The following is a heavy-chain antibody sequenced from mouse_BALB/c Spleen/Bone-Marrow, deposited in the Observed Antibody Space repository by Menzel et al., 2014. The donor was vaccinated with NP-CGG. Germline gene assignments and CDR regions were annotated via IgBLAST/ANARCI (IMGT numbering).Heavy chain of an antibody. J-gene: IGHJ4*01. CDR1: GYTFTGYW. Sequence: QVQLQQSGAELVKHGASVKLSCKASGYTFTGYWMHWVKQRPGQGLEWIGEINPSNGRTNYNKKFKSMATLTVEKSSSTAYMHLSCLTSEDSAVFYCARLIYGSSYVVDFRGLGTSVTGSS. CDR3: ARLIYGSSYVVDF. D-gene: IGHD1-1*01. V-gene: IGHV1S81*02. CDR2: INPSNGRT.